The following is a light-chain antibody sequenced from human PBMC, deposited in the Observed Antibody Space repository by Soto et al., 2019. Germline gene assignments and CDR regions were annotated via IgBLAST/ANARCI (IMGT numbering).Light chain of an antibody. Sequence: VMTQSPATLSVSPGERATLSCRASQSISSNLVWYQQKPGQAPRLLISAASTRATGIPARFSGSGSGTEFTLTISSLESEDFAFYYCQQYNHWPFTFGPGTKVDI. CDR2: AAS. CDR1: QSISSN. CDR3: QQYNHWPFT. J-gene: IGKJ3*01. V-gene: IGKV3-15*01.